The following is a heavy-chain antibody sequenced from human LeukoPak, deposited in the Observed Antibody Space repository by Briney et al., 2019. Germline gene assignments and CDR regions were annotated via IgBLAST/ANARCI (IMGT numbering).Heavy chain of an antibody. D-gene: IGHD4-17*01. J-gene: IGHJ4*02. CDR1: GGSISSSSYY. CDR3: ARAPNYGDYGGCVDY. CDR2: IYYSGST. V-gene: IGHV4-39*07. Sequence: PSETLSLTCTVSGGSISSSSYYWGWIRQPPGKGLEWIGSIYYSGSTYYNPSLKSRVTISVDTSKNQFSLKLSSVTAADTAVYYCARAPNYGDYGGCVDYWGQGTLVTVSS.